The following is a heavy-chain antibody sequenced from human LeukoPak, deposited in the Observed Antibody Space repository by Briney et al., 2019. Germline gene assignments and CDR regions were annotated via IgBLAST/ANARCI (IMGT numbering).Heavy chain of an antibody. Sequence: ASVKVSCKASGYTFTSYYMHWVRQAPGQGLEWMGIINPSGGSTSYAQKFQGRVTMTRDTSTSTVYMELSSLRSEDTAVYYCARGLEEGYYDSSGWNWFDPWGQGTLVTVSS. CDR1: GYTFTSYY. CDR3: ARGLEEGYYDSSGWNWFDP. J-gene: IGHJ5*02. CDR2: INPSGGST. V-gene: IGHV1-46*01. D-gene: IGHD3-22*01.